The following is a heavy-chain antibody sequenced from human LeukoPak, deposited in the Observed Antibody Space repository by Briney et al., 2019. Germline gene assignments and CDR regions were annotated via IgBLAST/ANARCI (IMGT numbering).Heavy chain of an antibody. V-gene: IGHV1-69*04. D-gene: IGHD5-18*01. J-gene: IGHJ5*02. CDR2: IIPSFGIA. CDR3: ARDMGDTAMVTCWFDP. CDR1: GGTFSSYA. Sequence: SVKVSCKASGGTFSSYAISWVRQAPGQGLEWMGRIIPSFGIANYAQKFQGRVTITADKSTSTAYMELSSLRSEDTAVYYCARDMGDTAMVTCWFDPWGQGTLVTVSS.